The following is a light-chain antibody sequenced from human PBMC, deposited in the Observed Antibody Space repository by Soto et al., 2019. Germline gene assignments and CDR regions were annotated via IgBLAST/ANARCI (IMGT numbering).Light chain of an antibody. CDR1: QNIRSW. CDR2: KAS. CDR3: QQYASYWT. Sequence: DIPLTPSPSTLSASVVYRVTMTCRASQNIRSWLAWYQQKPRKATKLLIYKASSLESGVPSRFSGSGSGTEFTRTISSLQPDDFATYYCQQYASYWTFGQGTKVDIK. V-gene: IGKV1-5*03. J-gene: IGKJ1*01.